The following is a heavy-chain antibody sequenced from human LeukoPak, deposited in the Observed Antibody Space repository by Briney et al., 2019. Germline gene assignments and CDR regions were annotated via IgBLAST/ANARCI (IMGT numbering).Heavy chain of an antibody. CDR2: INPNSGGT. D-gene: IGHD3-22*01. J-gene: IGHJ4*02. CDR1: GYTFTGYY. V-gene: IGHV1-2*04. CDR3: ARGTYYYDSSGYFFDY. Sequence: ASVKVSCKASGYTFTGYYMHWVRQAPGQGLEWMGWINPNSGGTNYAQKFQGWVTVTRDTSISTAYMELSRLRSDDTAVYYCARGTYYYDSSGYFFDYWGQGTLVTVSS.